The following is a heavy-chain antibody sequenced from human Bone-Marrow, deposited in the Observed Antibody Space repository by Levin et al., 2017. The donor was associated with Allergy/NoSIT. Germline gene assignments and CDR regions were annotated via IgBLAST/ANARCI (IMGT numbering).Heavy chain of an antibody. CDR2: INSDGSST. CDR3: VRGSLSGDYMYFDY. Sequence: ASETLSLTCAVSGFSFSHHWMHWVRQAPGKGLVWVSYINSDGSSTSYGDSVKGRFTISRDNAKNKLFLQMNNLRAEDTGVYNCVRGSLSGDYMYFDYWGQGALVTVSS. CDR1: GFSFSHHW. D-gene: IGHD4-17*01. V-gene: IGHV3-74*01. J-gene: IGHJ4*02.